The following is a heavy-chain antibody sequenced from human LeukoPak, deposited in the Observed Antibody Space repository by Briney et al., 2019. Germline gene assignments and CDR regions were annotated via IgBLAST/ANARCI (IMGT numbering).Heavy chain of an antibody. Sequence: SETLSLTCTVSGGSISSSSYYWGWIRQPPGKGLEWIGSIYYSGSTYYNPSLKSRVTISVDTSKNQFSLKLSSVTAADPAVYYCARLTYYYDSSGYYYDAFDIWGQGTMVTVSS. CDR1: GGSISSSSYY. D-gene: IGHD3-22*01. J-gene: IGHJ3*02. CDR3: ARLTYYYDSSGYYYDAFDI. V-gene: IGHV4-39*01. CDR2: IYYSGST.